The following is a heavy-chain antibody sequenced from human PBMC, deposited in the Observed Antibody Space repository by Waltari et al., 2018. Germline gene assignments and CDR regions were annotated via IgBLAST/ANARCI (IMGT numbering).Heavy chain of an antibody. CDR3: ARSPFVASRSRFEYFQH. CDR2: INPNSGGT. Sequence: QVQLVQSGAEVKKPGASVKVSCKASGYTFTGYYMHWVRQAPGQGLEWMGRINPNSGGTNYAQKFQGRVTMTRDTSISTAYMELSRLRSDDTAVYYCARSPFVASRSRFEYFQHWGQGTLVTVSS. D-gene: IGHD3-16*01. J-gene: IGHJ1*01. V-gene: IGHV1-2*06. CDR1: GYTFTGYY.